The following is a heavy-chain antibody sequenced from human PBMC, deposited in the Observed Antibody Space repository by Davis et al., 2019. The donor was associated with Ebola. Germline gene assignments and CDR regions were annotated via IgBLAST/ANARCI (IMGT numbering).Heavy chain of an antibody. V-gene: IGHV4-59*12. CDR1: GGSISSYY. Sequence: SETLSLTCTVSGGSISSYYWSWIRQPPGKGLEWIGYIYYSGSTYYNPSLKSRVTISVDTSKNQFSLKLSSVTAADTAVYYCARVVASGSCPFDYWGQGTLVTVSS. CDR3: ARVVASGSCPFDY. CDR2: IYYSGST. D-gene: IGHD1-26*01. J-gene: IGHJ4*02.